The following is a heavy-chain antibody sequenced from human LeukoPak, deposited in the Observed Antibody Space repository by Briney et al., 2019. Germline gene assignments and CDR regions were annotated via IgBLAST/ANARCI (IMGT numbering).Heavy chain of an antibody. CDR2: IRYDGSNK. Sequence: GGSLRLSCAASGFTFSSYGMHWVRQAPGKGLEWVAFIRYDGSNKYYADSVKGRFTISRDNSKKTVYLQMNSLRAEDTAIYYCARAWYKRFYYFEYWGQGTLVTVSS. J-gene: IGHJ4*02. D-gene: IGHD1-1*01. CDR3: ARAWYKRFYYFEY. CDR1: GFTFSSYG. V-gene: IGHV3-30*02.